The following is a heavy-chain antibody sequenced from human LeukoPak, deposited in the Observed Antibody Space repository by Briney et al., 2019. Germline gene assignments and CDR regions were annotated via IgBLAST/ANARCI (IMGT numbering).Heavy chain of an antibody. CDR2: INPKSGGT. CDR3: ARGPRITIFGVVMANDAFDI. D-gene: IGHD3-3*01. Sequence: ASVKVSCKASGYTFTDYFMNWVRQAPGQGLEWMGWINPKSGGTVYAQKFQGRVTMTRDTSSSTAYMELSRLRFDDTVVYYCARGPRITIFGVVMANDAFDIWGQGTLVTVSS. V-gene: IGHV1-2*02. CDR1: GYTFTDYF. J-gene: IGHJ4*02.